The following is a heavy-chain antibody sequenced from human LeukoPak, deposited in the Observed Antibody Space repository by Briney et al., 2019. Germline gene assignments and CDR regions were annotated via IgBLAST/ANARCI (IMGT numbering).Heavy chain of an antibody. CDR1: GFTFNLYA. V-gene: IGHV3-23*01. CDR2: FYETLKT. J-gene: IGHJ4*02. D-gene: IGHD6-19*01. Sequence: GGSLRLSCAASGFTFNLYAMTWVRQAPGKGLEWVSTFYETLKTDYADSVKGRFTISRDTSNNMLYLQMSSLRTEDTAIYYCAKRGAGSGGLHYWGQGTLVTVSS. CDR3: AKRGAGSGGLHY.